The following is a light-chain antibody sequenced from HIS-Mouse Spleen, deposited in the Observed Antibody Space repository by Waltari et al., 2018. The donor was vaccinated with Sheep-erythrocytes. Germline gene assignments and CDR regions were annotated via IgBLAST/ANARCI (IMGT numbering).Light chain of an antibody. Sequence: QSVLTQPPSASGTPGQRVTIPCSGSRSNIGSNYVYWYQQRPGTAPKLLIYRNNQRPSGVPDRFSGSKSGTSASLAISGLRSEDEADYYCAAWDDSLSGPVFGGGTKLTVL. J-gene: IGLJ3*02. CDR3: AAWDDSLSGPV. CDR2: RNN. CDR1: RSNIGSNY. V-gene: IGLV1-47*01.